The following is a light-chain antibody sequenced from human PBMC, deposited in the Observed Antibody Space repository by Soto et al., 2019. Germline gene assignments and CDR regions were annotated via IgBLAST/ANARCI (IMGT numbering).Light chain of an antibody. Sequence: QSALTQPASVSGSPGQSITISCTGTSSDIGNYNYVSWYQHRPGKAPKLMIYEVSNRPSGVSNRFSGSKSGNTASLTISGLQAEDEADYYCTSYTTNILYVFGTGTKLTVL. CDR3: TSYTTNILYV. J-gene: IGLJ1*01. V-gene: IGLV2-14*01. CDR2: EVS. CDR1: SSDIGNYNY.